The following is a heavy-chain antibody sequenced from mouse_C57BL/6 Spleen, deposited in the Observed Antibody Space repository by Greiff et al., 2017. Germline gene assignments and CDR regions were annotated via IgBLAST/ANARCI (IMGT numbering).Heavy chain of an antibody. CDR2: ISDGGSYT. Sequence: EVKLMESGGGLVKPGGSLKLSCAASGFTFSSYAMSWVRQTPEKRLEWVATISDGGSYTYYPDNVKGRFTISRDNAKNNLYLQMSHLKSEDTAMYYCARDGSSYWYFDVWGTGTTVTVSS. CDR3: ARDGSSYWYFDV. V-gene: IGHV5-4*01. D-gene: IGHD1-1*01. CDR1: GFTFSSYA. J-gene: IGHJ1*03.